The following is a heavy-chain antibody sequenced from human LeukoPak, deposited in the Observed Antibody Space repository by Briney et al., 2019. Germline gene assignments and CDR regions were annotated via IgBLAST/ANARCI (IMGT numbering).Heavy chain of an antibody. D-gene: IGHD3-22*01. J-gene: IGHJ3*02. Sequence: SETLSLTCTVSGGSIRSSHWSWIRQPPERGLEWIGYTSHSGSTNYKPSLKSRVSISIDTSKNQFSLKLTSVTAADTAMYYCARGYYDARGDSNPFDIWGQGTMVTVSS. CDR3: ARGYYDARGDSNPFDI. CDR2: TSHSGST. CDR1: GGSIRSSH. V-gene: IGHV4-59*01.